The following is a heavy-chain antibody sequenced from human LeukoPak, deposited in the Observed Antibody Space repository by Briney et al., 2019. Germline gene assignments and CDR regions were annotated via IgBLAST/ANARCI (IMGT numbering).Heavy chain of an antibody. CDR3: ARAGVGAIYYFDY. CDR2: ISYDGSNK. D-gene: IGHD1-26*01. Sequence: PGGSLRLSCAASGFTFSSYAMHWVRQAPGKGLEWVAVISYDGSNKYYADSVKGRFTISRDNSKNTLYLQMKSLRVEDTAVYYCARAGVGAIYYFDYWGQGTLVTVSS. CDR1: GFTFSSYA. J-gene: IGHJ4*02. V-gene: IGHV3-30-3*01.